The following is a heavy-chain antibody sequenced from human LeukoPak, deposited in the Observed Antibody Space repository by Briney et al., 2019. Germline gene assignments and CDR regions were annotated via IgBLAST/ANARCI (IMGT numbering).Heavy chain of an antibody. CDR3: ARAREYCSGGSCYPEYFQH. Sequence: SETLSLTCTVSGGSISSYYWSWIRQPPGKGLEWIGYIYYSGSTNYNPSLKSRVTISVDTSKNQFSLKLSSVTAADAAVYYCARAREYCSGGSCYPEYFQHWGQGTLVTVSS. CDR1: GGSISSYY. V-gene: IGHV4-59*08. D-gene: IGHD2-15*01. J-gene: IGHJ1*01. CDR2: IYYSGST.